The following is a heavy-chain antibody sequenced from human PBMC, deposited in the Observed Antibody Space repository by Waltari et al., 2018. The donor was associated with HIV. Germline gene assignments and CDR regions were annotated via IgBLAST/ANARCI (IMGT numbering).Heavy chain of an antibody. D-gene: IGHD3-10*01. V-gene: IGHV1-3*01. CDR1: GYTFTSYT. CDR3: ASWSHYYGSGSYDY. Sequence: QVQLVQSGAEVKKPGASVKVSCKASGYTFTSYTMHWVRQAPGQRFEWMGWSNAVNGNTKYSQKFQGRVTITRDTSASTGYMERSSLRSEDTAVYYCASWSHYYGSGSYDYWGQGTLVTVSS. CDR2: SNAVNGNT. J-gene: IGHJ4*02.